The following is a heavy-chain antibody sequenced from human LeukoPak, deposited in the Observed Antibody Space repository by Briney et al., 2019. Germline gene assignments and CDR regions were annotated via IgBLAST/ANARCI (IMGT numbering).Heavy chain of an antibody. D-gene: IGHD6-19*01. CDR1: GDSISGKTYS. V-gene: IGHV4-39*01. Sequence: SETLSLTCTVSGDSISGKTYSWGWVRQPPGKGLVWIGYMYYSENTYYNPSLKSRVTISVDTYRIQFSLKLSSVTAADTAVYYCVRYRSGSNRFDYWGQGTLVTVSS. CDR3: VRYRSGSNRFDY. CDR2: MYYSENT. J-gene: IGHJ4*02.